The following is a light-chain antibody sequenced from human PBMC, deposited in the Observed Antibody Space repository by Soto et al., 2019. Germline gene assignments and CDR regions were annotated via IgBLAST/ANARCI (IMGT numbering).Light chain of an antibody. CDR1: QSVSNN. V-gene: IGKV3-15*01. Sequence: EIVMTQSPATLSVSPGERATLSCRASQSVSNNLAWYQQKSGQAPRLLIYGASTRATGIPARFSGSGSGTEFTLTISSLQSEDFAVYYCQHYNNWPPLTFGQGTKVDIK. CDR2: GAS. J-gene: IGKJ1*01. CDR3: QHYNNWPPLT.